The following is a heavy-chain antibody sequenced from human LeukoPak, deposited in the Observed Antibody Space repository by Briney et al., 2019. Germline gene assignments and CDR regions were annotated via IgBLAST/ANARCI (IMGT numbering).Heavy chain of an antibody. CDR3: ARDKVIAVAGSWGYFDY. CDR1: GFTFSSDA. D-gene: IGHD6-19*01. J-gene: IGHJ4*02. Sequence: GGSLRLSCAASGFTFSSDAMSWVRQAPGKGLEWVSTVGGTGDSTFYADSVKGRFTISRDNSKNTLYLQMNSLRAEDTAVYYCARDKVIAVAGSWGYFDYWGQGTLVTVSS. CDR2: VGGTGDST. V-gene: IGHV3-23*01.